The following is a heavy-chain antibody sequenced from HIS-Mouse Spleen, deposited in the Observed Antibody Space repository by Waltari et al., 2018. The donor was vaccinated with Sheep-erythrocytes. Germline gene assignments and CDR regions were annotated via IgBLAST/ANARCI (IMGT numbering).Heavy chain of an antibody. CDR1: GFTFSSYS. Sequence: EVQLVESGGGLVKPGGSLRLSCAASGFTFSSYSMNWVRQAPGEGLELGSSSSSSSSYIYYADSVKGRFTISRDNAKNSLYLQTNSLRAEDTAVYYCARVASGATFDYWGQGTLVTVSS. CDR2: SSSSSSYI. D-gene: IGHD1-26*01. J-gene: IGHJ4*02. CDR3: ARVASGATFDY. V-gene: IGHV3-21*01.